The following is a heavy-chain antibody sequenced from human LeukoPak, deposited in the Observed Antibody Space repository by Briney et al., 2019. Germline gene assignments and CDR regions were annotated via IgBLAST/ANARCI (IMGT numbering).Heavy chain of an antibody. V-gene: IGHV3-21*01. CDR2: ISSSGRYI. CDR1: GFTFSIYS. D-gene: IGHD3-10*01. J-gene: IGHJ4*02. CDR3: ARAGDPDY. Sequence: GGSLRLSCAASGFTFSIYSMNWVRQAPGKGPEWVSYISSSGRYIDYADSVKGRFTISRDNAENSLFLQMSSLRAEDTAVYYCARAGDPDYWGQGTLVTVSS.